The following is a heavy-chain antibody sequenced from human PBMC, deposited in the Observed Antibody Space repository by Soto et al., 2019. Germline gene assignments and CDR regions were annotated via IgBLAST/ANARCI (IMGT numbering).Heavy chain of an antibody. CDR1: GASISSYY. V-gene: IGHV4-59*08. CDR3: ARAYGGKCFGD. D-gene: IGHD2-15*01. J-gene: IGHJ4*02. CDR2: IYYSGST. Sequence: SETLSLTCTVSGASISSYYWSWILQPPGKGLEWIGYIYYSGSTNYNPSLKSRVTISVDTSKNQLSLKLSSVTAADTAVYYCARAYGGKCFGDWGQGTLVTVSS.